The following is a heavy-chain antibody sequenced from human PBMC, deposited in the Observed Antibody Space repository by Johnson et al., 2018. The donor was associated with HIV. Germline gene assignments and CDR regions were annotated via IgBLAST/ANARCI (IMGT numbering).Heavy chain of an antibody. Sequence: QVQLVESGGGVVQPGRSLRLSCAASGFTFSSYAMHWVRQAPGKGLEWVAVISYDGSNKYYADSVKGRFTISSDNSKNTLYLQMNSLRAEETAVYYCAREGFWGSGSYYNPDAFDIWGQGTMVTVSS. CDR3: AREGFWGSGSYYNPDAFDI. D-gene: IGHD3-10*01. J-gene: IGHJ3*02. V-gene: IGHV3-30-3*01. CDR1: GFTFSSYA. CDR2: ISYDGSNK.